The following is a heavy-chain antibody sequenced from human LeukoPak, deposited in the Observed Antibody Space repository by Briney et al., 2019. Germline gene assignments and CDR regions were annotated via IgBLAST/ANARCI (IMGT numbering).Heavy chain of an antibody. V-gene: IGHV3-30*18. CDR3: AKDSNYGSGSYYFDY. CDR1: GFTFSSYG. Sequence: PGGSLRLSCAASGFTFSSYGMHWVRQAPGKGLEWVAVISYDGSNKYYADSVKGRFTISRDNSKNTLYLQMNSLRAEDTAVYYCAKDSNYGSGSYYFDYWGQGTLVTVSS. D-gene: IGHD3-10*01. CDR2: ISYDGSNK. J-gene: IGHJ4*02.